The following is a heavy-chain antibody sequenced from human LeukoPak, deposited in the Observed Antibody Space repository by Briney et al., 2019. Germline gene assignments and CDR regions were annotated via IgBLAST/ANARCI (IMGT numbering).Heavy chain of an antibody. CDR1: GGSISSYY. Sequence: PSETLSLTCTVSGGSISSYYWSWIRQPPGKGLEWIGYIYYSGSTNYNPSLKSRVTISVDTSKNQFSLKLSSVTAADTAVYYCARGGIRELWSPYRYYYYYMGVWGKGTTVTVSS. D-gene: IGHD5-18*01. CDR3: ARGGIRELWSPYRYYYYYMGV. J-gene: IGHJ6*03. CDR2: IYYSGST. V-gene: IGHV4-59*01.